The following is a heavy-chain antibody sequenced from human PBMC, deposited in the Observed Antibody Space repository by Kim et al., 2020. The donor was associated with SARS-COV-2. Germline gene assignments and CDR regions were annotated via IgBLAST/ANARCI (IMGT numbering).Heavy chain of an antibody. Sequence: SETLSLTCTVSGGSFSNNYWSWIRQPPGKGLEWVGFIHSTGSTKYNPSLRSRVTMSVDTSKNQFSLKLTSPTAAGTAIYYCARYAVPSTGTNWFDTWGQGNLVTVSS. J-gene: IGHJ5*02. CDR3: ARYAVPSTGTNWFDT. V-gene: IGHV4-59*01. CDR2: IHSTGST. CDR1: GGSFSNNY. D-gene: IGHD3-10*02.